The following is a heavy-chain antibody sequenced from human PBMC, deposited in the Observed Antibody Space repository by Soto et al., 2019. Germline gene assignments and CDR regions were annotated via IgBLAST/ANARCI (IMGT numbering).Heavy chain of an antibody. J-gene: IGHJ4*02. V-gene: IGHV3-64D*06. Sequence: PGGSLRLSCSASGFTFSSYAMHWVRQAPGKGLEYVSAISSNGGSTYYADSVKGRFTISRDNSKNPLYLQMSSLRAEDTAVYYCVKRVRDVPCGYYYATEFFDYWGQGTLVTVSS. D-gene: IGHD3-22*01. CDR2: ISSNGGST. CDR3: VKRVRDVPCGYYYATEFFDY. CDR1: GFTFSSYA.